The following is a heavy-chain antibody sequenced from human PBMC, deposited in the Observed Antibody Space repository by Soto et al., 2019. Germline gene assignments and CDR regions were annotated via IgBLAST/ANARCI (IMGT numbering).Heavy chain of an antibody. CDR2: TYHSGRP. V-gene: IGHV4-30-2*01. J-gene: IGHJ5*02. CDR3: ARDGEEMATTA. Sequence: QLQLQESGSGLVKPSQTLSLTCAVSGGSISSGGYSWSWIRQPPGKGVEWIGYTYHSGRPYYNPSLKSRVTISVDRSKNQFSLKLSSVTAADTAVYYCARDGEEMATTAWGQGTLVTVSS. D-gene: IGHD5-12*01. CDR1: GGSISSGGYS.